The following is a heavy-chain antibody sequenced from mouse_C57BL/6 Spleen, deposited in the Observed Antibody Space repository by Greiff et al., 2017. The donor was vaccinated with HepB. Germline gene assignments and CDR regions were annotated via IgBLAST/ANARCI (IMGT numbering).Heavy chain of an antibody. CDR3: AREGGVITRYYFDY. V-gene: IGHV1-64*01. Sequence: QVQLQQPGAELVKPGASVKLSCKASGYTFTSYWMHWVKQRPGQGLEWIGMIHPNSGSTNYNEKFKSKATLTVDKSSSTAYMQLSSLTSEDSAVYYCAREGGVITRYYFDYWGQGTTLTVSS. J-gene: IGHJ2*01. CDR1: GYTFTSYW. D-gene: IGHD2-4*01. CDR2: IHPNSGST.